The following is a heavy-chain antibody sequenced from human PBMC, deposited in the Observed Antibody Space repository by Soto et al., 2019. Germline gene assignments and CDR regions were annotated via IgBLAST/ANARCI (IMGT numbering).Heavy chain of an antibody. D-gene: IGHD2-8*02. V-gene: IGHV3-33*08. CDR2: IWYDGSNK. CDR1: GFTFSSYG. Sequence: PGGSLRLSCAASGFTFSSYGMLWARQAPGKGLEWVAVIWYDGSNKYYADSVKGRFTISRDNSESTLFLQMISLRAEDTAMYYCARAYGGVDFDYWGQGALVTVSS. J-gene: IGHJ4*02. CDR3: ARAYGGVDFDY.